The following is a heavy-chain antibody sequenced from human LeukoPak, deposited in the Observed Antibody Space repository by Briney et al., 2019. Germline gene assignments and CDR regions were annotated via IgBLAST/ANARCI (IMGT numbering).Heavy chain of an antibody. V-gene: IGHV4-59*01. J-gene: IGHJ4*02. CDR3: VRQGSTRNYVFDD. CDR1: GGSINKDY. Sequence: SETLSLSCTVSGGSINKDYWSWIRQPPGKGLEWIGCIYYSGNTNYNPSLKSRVTISVDTSNNQFSLKLSSVTAADTAVYYCVRQGSTRNYVFDDWGQGTLVTVSS. D-gene: IGHD3-10*01. CDR2: IYYSGNT.